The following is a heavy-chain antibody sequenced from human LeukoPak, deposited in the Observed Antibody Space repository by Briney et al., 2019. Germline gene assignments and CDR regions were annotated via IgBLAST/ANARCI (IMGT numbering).Heavy chain of an antibody. V-gene: IGHV3-48*01. J-gene: IGHJ3*02. CDR3: ARALVAARPSGDAFDI. D-gene: IGHD6-6*01. Sequence: GGSLRLSCAASGFTFSSYSMNWVRQAPGKGLEWVSYISSSSSTIYYADSVKGRFTISRDNARNSLYLQMNSLRAEDTAVYYCARALVAARPSGDAFDIWGQGTMVTVSS. CDR2: ISSSSSTI. CDR1: GFTFSSYS.